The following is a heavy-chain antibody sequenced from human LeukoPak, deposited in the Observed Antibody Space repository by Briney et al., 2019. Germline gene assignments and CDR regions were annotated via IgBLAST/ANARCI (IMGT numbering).Heavy chain of an antibody. D-gene: IGHD2-8*01. Sequence: ASVKVSCTASGYTFTGYYMHWVRQAPGQGLEWMGWINPNSGGTNYAQKFQGRVTMTRDTSISTAYMELSRLRSDDTAVYYCARMLLTGWYIDYWGQGTLVTVSS. CDR3: ARMLLTGWYIDY. V-gene: IGHV1-2*02. CDR2: INPNSGGT. CDR1: GYTFTGYY. J-gene: IGHJ4*02.